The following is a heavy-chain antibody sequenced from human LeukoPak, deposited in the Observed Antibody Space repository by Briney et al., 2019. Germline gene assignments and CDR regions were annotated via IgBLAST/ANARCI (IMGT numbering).Heavy chain of an antibody. CDR1: GYTFTSYD. J-gene: IGHJ5*02. CDR2: MNPKSGNT. Sequence: GASVKVSCKASGYTFTSYDINWVRQATGQGLEWMGWMNPKSGNTGYAQNFQGRVTMTRNTSISTAYMELSSLKSEDTAVYCCARCPIAVAGIRSQNWFDPWGQGTLVTVSS. V-gene: IGHV1-8*01. CDR3: ARCPIAVAGIRSQNWFDP. D-gene: IGHD6-19*01.